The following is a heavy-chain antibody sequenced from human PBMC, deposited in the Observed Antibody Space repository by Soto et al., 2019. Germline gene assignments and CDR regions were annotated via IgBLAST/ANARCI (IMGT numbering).Heavy chain of an antibody. CDR3: TTECNFWSALDP. J-gene: IGHJ5*02. Sequence: GSLRLSCAASGFTFSNAWMSWVRQAPGKGLEWVGRIKSKTDGGTTDYAAPVKGRFTISRDDSKNTLYLQMNSLKTEDTAVYYCTTECNFWSALDPWGQGTLVTVSS. CDR2: IKSKTDGGTT. CDR1: GFTFSNAW. V-gene: IGHV3-15*01. D-gene: IGHD3-3*01.